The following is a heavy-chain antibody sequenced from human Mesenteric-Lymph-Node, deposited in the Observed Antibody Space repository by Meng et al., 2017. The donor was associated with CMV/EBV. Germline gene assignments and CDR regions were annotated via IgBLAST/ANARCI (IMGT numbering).Heavy chain of an antibody. D-gene: IGHD3-10*01. Sequence: ASVKVSCKPSGYSFINYSITWVRQAPGQGLEWMGWISPDTGNTNYAQKFQGRVTVTTDTSTSTAYMELRSLRSDDTAVYYCARDQGLLRFGESYYYYGVDVWGQGTTVTVSS. CDR1: GYSFINYS. V-gene: IGHV1-18*04. J-gene: IGHJ6*02. CDR3: ARDQGLLRFGESYYYYGVDV. CDR2: ISPDTGNT.